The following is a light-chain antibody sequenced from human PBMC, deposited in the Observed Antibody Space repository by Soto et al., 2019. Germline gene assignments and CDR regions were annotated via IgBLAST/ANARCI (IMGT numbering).Light chain of an antibody. CDR1: QDISND. J-gene: IGKJ3*01. CDR2: DAS. V-gene: IGKV1-33*01. Sequence: DIQLTQSPSSLSASVGDRVTITCQARQDISNDLNWYQQKPGKAPNLLIYDASNLETGVPSRFSGGGSGTFFSFTINSLQPEDIATYYCQKHDGVPLFGPGTKVEVK. CDR3: QKHDGVPL.